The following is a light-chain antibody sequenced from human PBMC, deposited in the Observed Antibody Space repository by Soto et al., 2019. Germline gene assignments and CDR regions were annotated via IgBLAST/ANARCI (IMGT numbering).Light chain of an antibody. J-gene: IGKJ2*01. CDR3: QQYNSYSGVT. CDR1: QSISSW. V-gene: IGKV1-5*01. Sequence: DIQMTQSPSTLSASVGDRVTITCRASQSISSWLAWYQQKPGKAPKLLIYDASSLESGVSSRFSGSGSGTEFTLTISSLQPDDFATYYCQQYNSYSGVTFGQGTKLEIK. CDR2: DAS.